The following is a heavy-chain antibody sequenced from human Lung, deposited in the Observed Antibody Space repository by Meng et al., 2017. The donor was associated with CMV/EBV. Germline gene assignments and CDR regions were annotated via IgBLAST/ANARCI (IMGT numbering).Heavy chain of an antibody. Sequence: GGSXRLXCPASGFIFSDVAMHWVRQAPGKGLEWVAVISYDGSNKYYADSVKGRFTISRDNSKNTLYLQMNSLRPEDTAVYYCAKEFPNNALDVSGQGTMVTVSS. CDR1: GFIFSDVA. J-gene: IGHJ3*01. V-gene: IGHV3-30*01. CDR3: AKEFPNNALDV. D-gene: IGHD2-21*01. CDR2: ISYDGSNK.